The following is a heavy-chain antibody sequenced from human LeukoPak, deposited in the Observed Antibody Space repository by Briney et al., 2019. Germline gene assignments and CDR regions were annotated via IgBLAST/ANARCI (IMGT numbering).Heavy chain of an antibody. J-gene: IGHJ4*02. V-gene: IGHV5-51*01. CDR3: ARLTYSSSSFDY. D-gene: IGHD6-13*01. CDR2: IYPGDSDT. CDR1: GSCFTSYW. Sequence: AASLQISSKGSGSCFTSYWIGWVRQLPGKSLEWMGIIYPGDSDTRYSPSFQGQVTISADKSISTAYLQWSSLKASDTAMYYCARLTYSSSSFDYWGQGTLLTVSS.